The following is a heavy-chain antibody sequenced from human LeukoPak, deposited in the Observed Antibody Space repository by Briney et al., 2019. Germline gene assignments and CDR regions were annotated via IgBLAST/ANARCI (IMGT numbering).Heavy chain of an antibody. J-gene: IGHJ4*02. CDR2: ISYDGSNK. CDR3: AKEDYYDSSGYYLPFTLWD. V-gene: IGHV3-30*18. D-gene: IGHD3-22*01. CDR1: GFTFSSYG. Sequence: GRSLRLSCAASGFTFSSYGMHWVRQAPGKGLEWVAVISYDGSNKYYADSVKGLFTISRDNSKKTLYLQMNSLRAEDTAVYYFAKEDYYDSSGYYLPFTLWDWGQGTLVTVSS.